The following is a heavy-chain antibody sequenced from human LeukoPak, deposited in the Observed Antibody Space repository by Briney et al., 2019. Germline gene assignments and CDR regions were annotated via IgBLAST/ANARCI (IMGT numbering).Heavy chain of an antibody. V-gene: IGHV1-2*02. CDR2: INPNSGGT. CDR1: GYTFTGYY. Sequence: ASVKVSCKASGYTFTGYYVHWVRQAPGQGLEWMGWINPNSGGTNYAQKFQGRVTMTRDTSISTAYMDLSRLSSDDTAVYYCARGQNRAYSYDYGLDYWGQGTLVTVSS. J-gene: IGHJ4*02. D-gene: IGHD3-16*01. CDR3: ARGQNRAYSYDYGLDY.